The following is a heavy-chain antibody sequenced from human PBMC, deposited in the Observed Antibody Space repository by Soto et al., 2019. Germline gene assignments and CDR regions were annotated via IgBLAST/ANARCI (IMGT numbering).Heavy chain of an antibody. V-gene: IGHV3-21*06. CDR2: VSGSSSYI. Sequence: PGGSLRLSCEGSGFNFRNFNMIWVRQAPGKGLEWVSSVSGSSSYIYYADSVKGRFTVSRDNANNSLYLQMNSLRPEDTAMYYCARVGLWFGDRQLMLDVWGQGATVTVSS. J-gene: IGHJ6*02. CDR1: GFNFRNFN. D-gene: IGHD3-10*01. CDR3: ARVGLWFGDRQLMLDV.